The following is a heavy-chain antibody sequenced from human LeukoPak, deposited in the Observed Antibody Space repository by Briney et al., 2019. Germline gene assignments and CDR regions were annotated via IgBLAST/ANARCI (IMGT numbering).Heavy chain of an antibody. CDR2: IISSGSTI. V-gene: IGHV3-48*03. CDR3: ARFGTGYSSGWPPDFDY. J-gene: IGHJ4*02. D-gene: IGHD6-19*01. CDR1: GFTFSSYE. Sequence: PGGPLRLSCAAPGFTFSSYEMNCVRPAPGKALECGSYIISSGSTIYYADSVKGRFTISRDNAENSLYLQMISLRAEDTTVYYCARFGTGYSSGWPPDFDYWGQGTLVAFSS.